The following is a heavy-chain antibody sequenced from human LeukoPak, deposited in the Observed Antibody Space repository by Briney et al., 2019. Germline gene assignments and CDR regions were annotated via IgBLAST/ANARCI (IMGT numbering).Heavy chain of an antibody. V-gene: IGHV4-38-2*02. CDR3: ARAIRTGLGIGSFDG. D-gene: IGHD7-27*01. J-gene: IGHJ4*02. CDR1: GYSISNGYF. Sequence: SETLPLNCTVSGYSISNGYFWGWIRQPPGKGLECIGTIYHSGSIYYNPSLKGRVTISVDTSKNQFSLKLNSLTAADTAVYYCARAIRTGLGIGSFDGWGQGTLVTVSS. CDR2: IYHSGSI.